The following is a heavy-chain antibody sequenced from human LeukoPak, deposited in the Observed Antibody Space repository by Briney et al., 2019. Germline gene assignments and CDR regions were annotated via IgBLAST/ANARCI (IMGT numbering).Heavy chain of an antibody. CDR3: ARVQRSRRGYSYGYAFDI. V-gene: IGHV4-59*01. CDR1: GGSISSYY. J-gene: IGHJ3*02. CDR2: IYYSGST. D-gene: IGHD5-18*01. Sequence: SETLSLTCTVSGGSISSYYWSWIRQPSGKGLEWIGYIYYSGSTNYNPSLKSRVTISVDTSKNQFSLKLSSVTAADTAVYYCARVQRSRRGYSYGYAFDIWGQGTMVTVSS.